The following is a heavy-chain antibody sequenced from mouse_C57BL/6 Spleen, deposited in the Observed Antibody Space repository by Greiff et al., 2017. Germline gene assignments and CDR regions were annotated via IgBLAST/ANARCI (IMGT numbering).Heavy chain of an antibody. CDR1: GYTFTSYW. CDR2: IHPNSGST. CDR3: AGSSSYGFAY. V-gene: IGHV1-64*01. D-gene: IGHD3-1*01. Sequence: VQLQQPGAELVKPGASVKLSCKASGYTFTSYWMPWVKQRPGQGLEWIGMIHPNSGSTNYNEKFKSKATLTVDKSSSTAYMQLSSLTAEDAAVYYWAGSSSYGFAYWGQGTLVTVSA. J-gene: IGHJ3*01.